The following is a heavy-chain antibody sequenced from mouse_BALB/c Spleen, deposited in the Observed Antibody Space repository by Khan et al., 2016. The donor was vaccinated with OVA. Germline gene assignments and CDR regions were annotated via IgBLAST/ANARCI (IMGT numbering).Heavy chain of an antibody. V-gene: IGHV1-20*02. CDR1: GYSFTGYF. CDR2: INPHIGET. Sequence: EVQLQESGPELVRPGASVKISCKASGYSFTGYFMNWVMQSHGKSLEWIGRINPHIGETFYNQMFKDKATLTVNESSSTAHMELRSLASEDSAVYYCTRSYRSDFDYWGQGTTLTVSS. CDR3: TRSYRSDFDY. J-gene: IGHJ2*01. D-gene: IGHD1-1*01.